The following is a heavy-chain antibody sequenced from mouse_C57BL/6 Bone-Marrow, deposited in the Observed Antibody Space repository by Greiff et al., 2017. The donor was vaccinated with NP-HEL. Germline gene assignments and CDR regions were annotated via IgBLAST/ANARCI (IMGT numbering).Heavy chain of an antibody. Sequence: EASGIDFSRYWMSWVRRAPGKGLEWIGEINPDSSTINYAPSLKDKFIISRDNAKNTLYLQMSKVRSEDTALYYCASLAWFAYWGQGTLVTVSA. V-gene: IGHV4-1*01. CDR2: INPDSSTI. J-gene: IGHJ3*01. CDR3: ASLAWFAY. CDR1: GIDFSRYW.